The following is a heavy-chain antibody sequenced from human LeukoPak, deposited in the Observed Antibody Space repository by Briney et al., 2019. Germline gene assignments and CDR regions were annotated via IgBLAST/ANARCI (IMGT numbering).Heavy chain of an antibody. CDR3: ARDVDGYNYFDY. CDR2: ISSSSSYI. CDR1: GFTFSSYS. Sequence: PGRSLRLSCAASGFTFSSYSMNWVRQAPGKGLEWVSSISSSSSYIYYADSVKGRFTISRDNAKNSLYLQMNSLRAEDTAVYYCARDVDGYNYFDYWGQGTLVTVSS. V-gene: IGHV3-21*01. J-gene: IGHJ4*02. D-gene: IGHD5-24*01.